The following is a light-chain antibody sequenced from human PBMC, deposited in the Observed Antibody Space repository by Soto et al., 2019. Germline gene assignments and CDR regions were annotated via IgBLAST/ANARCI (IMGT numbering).Light chain of an antibody. CDR1: SSNIGNNY. CDR3: GTWDSSLSAPCV. CDR2: ENN. V-gene: IGLV1-51*02. J-gene: IGLJ2*01. Sequence: QSVLTQPPSVSAAPGQKVTISCSGSSSNIGNNYVSWYQQLPGTAPKLLIYENNKRPSAIPDRFSGSKSGTSATLGITGLQAGDEADYYCGTWDSSLSAPCVFGGGTKVTVL.